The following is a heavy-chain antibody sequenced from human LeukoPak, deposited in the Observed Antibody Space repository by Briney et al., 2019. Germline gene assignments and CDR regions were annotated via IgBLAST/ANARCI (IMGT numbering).Heavy chain of an antibody. CDR1: GFSFRGYA. D-gene: IGHD3-16*01. CDR2: IIGSGSTT. Sequence: GGSLRLSCAASGFSFRGYAMTWVRQTPGKGLEWVSYIIGSGSTTYYADPVRGGSTSSGDNSKNTLYLQMNSLRAEDTAVYYCAKGVLRAGGDYWGQGTLVTVSS. V-gene: IGHV3-23*01. J-gene: IGHJ4*02. CDR3: AKGVLRAGGDY.